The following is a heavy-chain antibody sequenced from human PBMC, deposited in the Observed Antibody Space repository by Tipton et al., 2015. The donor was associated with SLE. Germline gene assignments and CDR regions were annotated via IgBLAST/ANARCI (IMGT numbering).Heavy chain of an antibody. CDR2: LYWDDDE. CDR3: AHSVIPDNWGSGGYFDY. D-gene: IGHD7-27*01. J-gene: IGHJ4*02. CDR1: GGSVSSGRYY. Sequence: TLSLTCTVSGGSVSSGRYYWSWIRQPPGKALEWLALLYWDDDERYSPSLESRLTITKDTSKNQVVLIMTDTDPVDTATYYCAHSVIPDNWGSGGYFDYWGQGTLVTVSS. V-gene: IGHV2-5*08.